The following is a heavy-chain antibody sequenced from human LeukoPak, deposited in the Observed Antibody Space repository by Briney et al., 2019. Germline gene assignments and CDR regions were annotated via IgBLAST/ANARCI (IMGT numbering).Heavy chain of an antibody. CDR1: GGSISSYY. Sequence: AETLSLTCTVSGGSISSYYWSGIRQPPGKGLEWIGYISYTVSTNYNPSLKSRVTISVDTSKNQFSLKLSSVTAADTAVYYCARYMVRGVNYFDYWGQGTLVTVSS. CDR2: ISYTVST. V-gene: IGHV4-59*08. J-gene: IGHJ4*02. D-gene: IGHD3-10*01. CDR3: ARYMVRGVNYFDY.